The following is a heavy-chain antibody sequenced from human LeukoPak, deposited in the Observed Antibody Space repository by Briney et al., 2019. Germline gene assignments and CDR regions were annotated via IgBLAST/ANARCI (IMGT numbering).Heavy chain of an antibody. Sequence: PSETLSLTCTVSGGSISSYYWSWIRQPAGKGLEWIGRMYSSGTTNYNPSLKSRVAMSVDTSKNQFSMKLSSVTAADTAVYYCARVAYGDYYFDYWGQGTLVTVSS. CDR3: ARVAYGDYYFDY. V-gene: IGHV4-4*07. J-gene: IGHJ4*02. CDR2: MYSSGTT. D-gene: IGHD4-17*01. CDR1: GGSISSYY.